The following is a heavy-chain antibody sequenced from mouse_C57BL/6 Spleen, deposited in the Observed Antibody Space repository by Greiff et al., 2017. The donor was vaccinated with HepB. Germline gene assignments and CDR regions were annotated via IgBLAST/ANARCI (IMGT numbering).Heavy chain of an antibody. CDR3: ARGGYGSSYWYFDV. D-gene: IGHD1-1*01. J-gene: IGHJ1*03. CDR2: INPSTGGT. Sequence: EVQLVESGPELVKPGASVKISCKASGYSFTGYYMNWVKQSPEKSLEWIGEINPSTGGTTYNQKFKAKATLTVDKSSSTAYMQLKSLTSEDSAVYYCARGGYGSSYWYFDVWGTGTTVTVSS. V-gene: IGHV1-42*01. CDR1: GYSFTGYY.